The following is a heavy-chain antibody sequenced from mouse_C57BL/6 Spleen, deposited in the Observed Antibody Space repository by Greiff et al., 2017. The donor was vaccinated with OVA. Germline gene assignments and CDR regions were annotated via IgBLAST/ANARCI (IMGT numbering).Heavy chain of an antibody. J-gene: IGHJ4*01. CDR2: ISYDGSN. Sequence: DVKLQESGPGLVKPSQSLSLTCSVTGYSITSGYYWNWIRQFPGNKLEWMGYISYDGSNNYNPSLKNRISITRDTSKNQFFLKLNSVTTEDTATYYCARSHYYAMDYWGQGTSVTVSS. CDR3: ARSHYYAMDY. V-gene: IGHV3-6*01. CDR1: GYSITSGYY.